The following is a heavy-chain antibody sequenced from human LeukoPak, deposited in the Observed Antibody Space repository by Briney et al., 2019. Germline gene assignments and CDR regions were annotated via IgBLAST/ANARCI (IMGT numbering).Heavy chain of an antibody. D-gene: IGHD3-16*02. CDR1: GFTFSSYS. CDR2: ISSSSSYI. Sequence: GVSLRLSCAASGFTFSSYSMNWVRQAPGKGLEWVSSISSSSSYIYYADSVKGRFTISRDNAKNSLYLQMNSLRAEDTAVYYCARGAYDYVWGSYRYTPGAFDYWGQGTLVTVSS. V-gene: IGHV3-21*01. J-gene: IGHJ4*02. CDR3: ARGAYDYVWGSYRYTPGAFDY.